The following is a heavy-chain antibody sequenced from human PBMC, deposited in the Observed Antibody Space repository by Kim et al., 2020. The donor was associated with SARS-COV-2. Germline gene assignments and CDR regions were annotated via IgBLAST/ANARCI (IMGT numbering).Heavy chain of an antibody. CDR2: IWYDGSNK. CDR1: GFSFSTHA. V-gene: IGHV3-33*06. CDR3: AKDTSGYCSSTSCSFSLDY. J-gene: IGHJ4*02. Sequence: GGSLRLSCAASGFSFSTHAMHWVRQAPGKGLEWVAVIWYDGSNKYYVDSVKGRFTISRDNSKNTVSLQMNSLRAEDTAVYYCAKDTSGYCSSTSCSFSLDYWGQGTLVTVSS. D-gene: IGHD2-2*01.